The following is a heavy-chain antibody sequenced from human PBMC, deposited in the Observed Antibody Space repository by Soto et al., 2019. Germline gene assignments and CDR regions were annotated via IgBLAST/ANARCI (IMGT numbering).Heavy chain of an antibody. CDR2: IWYDGSNK. D-gene: IGHD2-15*01. CDR3: ARGPKYCSGGSPCNWFDP. J-gene: IGHJ5*02. CDR1: GFTFSSYG. V-gene: IGHV3-33*01. Sequence: GGSLRLSCAASGFTFSSYGMHWVRQAPGKGLEWVAVIWYDGSNKYYADSVKGRFTISRDNSKNTLYLQMNSLRAEDTAVYYCARGPKYCSGGSPCNWFDPWGQGTLVTVSS.